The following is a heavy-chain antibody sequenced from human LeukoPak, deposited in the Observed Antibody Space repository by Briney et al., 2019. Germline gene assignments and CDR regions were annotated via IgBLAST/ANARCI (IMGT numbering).Heavy chain of an antibody. CDR2: TYMAGSTL. V-gene: IGHV3-11*04. D-gene: IGHD2-15*01. Sequence: GGSLRLSCAASGFTFSDYYMTWIRQAPGKGLEWVSYTYMAGSTLYSAAAVKGRFTISRDNANNSLDLQMNTLRPENTAVYYWARLRRDLAKGDNFYYYYMALWGKGPTVIVSS. J-gene: IGHJ6*03. CDR3: ARLRRDLAKGDNFYYYYMAL. CDR1: GFTFSDYY.